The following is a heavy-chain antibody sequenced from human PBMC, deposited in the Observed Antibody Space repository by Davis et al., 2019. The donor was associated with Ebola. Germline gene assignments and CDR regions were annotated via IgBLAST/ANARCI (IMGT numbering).Heavy chain of an antibody. Sequence: PGGSLRLSCAASGFTFSSYAMSWVRRAPGKGLEWVSAISGSGGSTYYADSVKGRFTISRDNSKNTLYLQMNSLRAEDTAVYYCAACSGSTHYYGMDVWGKGTTVTVSS. V-gene: IGHV3-23*01. CDR3: AACSGSTHYYGMDV. J-gene: IGHJ6*04. D-gene: IGHD3-10*02. CDR2: ISGSGGST. CDR1: GFTFSSYA.